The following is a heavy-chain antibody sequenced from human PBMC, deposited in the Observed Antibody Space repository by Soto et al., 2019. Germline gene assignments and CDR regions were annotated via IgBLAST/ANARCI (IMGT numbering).Heavy chain of an antibody. D-gene: IGHD1-1*01. CDR2: ISYSGST. CDR3: ATMGTPATGFSFFDY. J-gene: IGHJ4*02. CDR1: GGSISSGNYY. Sequence: SETLSLTCTVSGGSISSGNYYWSWIRQPPGKGLEWIGFISYSGSTYYSTSLKSRVTISVDTSKSQFSLNLSFVTAADTAVYYFATMGTPATGFSFFDYGGKEPLVTVSS. V-gene: IGHV4-30-4*01.